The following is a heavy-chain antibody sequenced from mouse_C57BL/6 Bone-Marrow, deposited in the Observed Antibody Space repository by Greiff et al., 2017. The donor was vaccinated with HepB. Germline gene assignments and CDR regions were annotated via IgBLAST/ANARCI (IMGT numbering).Heavy chain of an antibody. CDR2: FHPYNDDT. J-gene: IGHJ2*01. CDR3: ARGGFYDGYYYYFDY. V-gene: IGHV1-47*01. Sequence: QVQLQQSGAELVKPGASVKMSCKAYGYTFTTYPIEWMKQNHGKSLEWIGNFHPYNDDTKYNEKFKGKATLTVEKSSSTVYLELSRLTSDDSAVYYCARGGFYDGYYYYFDYWGQGTTLTVSS. D-gene: IGHD2-3*01. CDR1: GYTFTTYP.